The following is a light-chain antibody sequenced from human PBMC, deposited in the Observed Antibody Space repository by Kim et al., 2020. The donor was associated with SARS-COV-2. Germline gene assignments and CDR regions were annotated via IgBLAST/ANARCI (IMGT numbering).Light chain of an antibody. CDR1: QSLSTSY. J-gene: IGKJ2*01. V-gene: IGKV3-20*01. Sequence: EIVLTQSPGTLSLSPGERATLSCKASQSLSTSYLAWYRHKAGQPPRLLIYGASNRATGIPDRFSGSGSGTDFTLTISRLEPEDFAVFYCQQYTDPYTFGQGTKLEI. CDR2: GAS. CDR3: QQYTDPYT.